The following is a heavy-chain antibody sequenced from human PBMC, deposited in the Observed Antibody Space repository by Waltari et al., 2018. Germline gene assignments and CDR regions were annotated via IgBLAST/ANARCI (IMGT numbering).Heavy chain of an antibody. CDR2: IISILGIA. J-gene: IGHJ6*03. D-gene: IGHD6-13*01. CDR3: ARREGIWRSYYYYMDV. Sequence: QVQLVQSGAEVKKPGSSVKVSCKASGGTFSSYAISWVRQAPGQGLEWMGGIISILGIANYAQKFRCRVTITADKSTSTAYMGLSSLRSEDTAVYYCARREGIWRSYYYYMDVWGKGTTVTVSS. V-gene: IGHV1-69*10. CDR1: GGTFSSYA.